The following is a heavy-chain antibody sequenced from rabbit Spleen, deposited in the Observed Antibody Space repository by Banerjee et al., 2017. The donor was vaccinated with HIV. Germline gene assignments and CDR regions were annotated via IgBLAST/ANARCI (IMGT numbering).Heavy chain of an antibody. Sequence: QEQLVESGGGLVQPEGSLTLTCTASGFSFSSNYYMCWVRQAPGKGLELSACIFGSGSGSTWYASWAKGRFTIFKTSSTTVTLQMTSLTAADTATYFCARDSGSSFSSYGMDLWGPGTLVTVS. CDR2: IFGSGSGST. J-gene: IGHJ6*01. V-gene: IGHV1S45*01. D-gene: IGHD8-1*01. CDR1: GFSFSSNYY. CDR3: ARDSGSSFSSYGMDL.